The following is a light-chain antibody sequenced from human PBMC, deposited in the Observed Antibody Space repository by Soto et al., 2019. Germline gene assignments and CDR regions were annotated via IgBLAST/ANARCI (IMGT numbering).Light chain of an antibody. Sequence: SYELTQPPSVSLAPGETASIACGGDNIGRKSVHWYQQKPGQAPVVVMYYDRDRPSGIPERFSGSNSGNTATLTISWVEAGDEADYYCHVYDSSSDHFVFGTGTKVTAL. V-gene: IGLV3-21*04. CDR1: NIGRKS. CDR3: HVYDSSSDHFV. J-gene: IGLJ1*01. CDR2: YDR.